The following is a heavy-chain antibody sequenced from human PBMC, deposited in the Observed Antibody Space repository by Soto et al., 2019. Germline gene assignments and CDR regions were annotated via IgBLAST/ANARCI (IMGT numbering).Heavy chain of an antibody. J-gene: IGHJ6*02. CDR3: ARNNSGYDSADYYGMDV. CDR2: IYYSGST. V-gene: IGHV4-59*01. Sequence: SETLSLTCTVSGGSISSYYWSWIRQPPGKGLEWIGYIYYSGSTNYNPSLKSRVTISVDTSKNQFSLKLSSVTAADTAVYYCARNNSGYDSADYYGMDVWGQGATVTVSS. CDR1: GGSISSYY. D-gene: IGHD5-12*01.